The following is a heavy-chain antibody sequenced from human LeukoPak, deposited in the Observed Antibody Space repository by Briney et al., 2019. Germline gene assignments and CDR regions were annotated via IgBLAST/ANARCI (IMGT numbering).Heavy chain of an antibody. V-gene: IGHV4-59*01. J-gene: IGHJ3*02. D-gene: IGHD1-26*01. CDR1: GVTISRYY. CDR3: TRDRRRDLLHAFDI. Sequence: PSETLSLTCTVSGVTISRYYWSWIRQPPGKGLEWIAYIDYIGSTNYNPSLKSRLTISLDASKNQFSLKLSSVTAADTAVYYCTRDRRRDLLHAFDIWGQGTMVTVSS. CDR2: IDYIGST.